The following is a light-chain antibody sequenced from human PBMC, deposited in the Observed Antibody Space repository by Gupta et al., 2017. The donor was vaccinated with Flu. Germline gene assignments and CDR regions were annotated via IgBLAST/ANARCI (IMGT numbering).Light chain of an antibody. J-gene: IGKJ4*01. Sequence: MIQFLSSLSASVGDRVTITCRASQGISNNLAWSQHKPGKAPKSLIYGVSSLHSGVPSKFSGGGSDTDFTLTISSLQPEDFATYYCQQDNNYPLTFGGGTSVEIK. V-gene: IGKV1-16*02. CDR3: QQDNNYPLT. CDR1: QGISNN. CDR2: GVS.